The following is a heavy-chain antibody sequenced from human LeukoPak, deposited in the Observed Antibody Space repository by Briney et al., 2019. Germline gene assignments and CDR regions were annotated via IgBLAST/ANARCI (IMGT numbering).Heavy chain of an antibody. CDR3: ARGSTRSYCSGGSCYYNWFDP. Sequence: SVKVSCKASGDTFTSYYMHWVRQAPGQGLEWMGGIIPIFGTANYAQKFQGRVTITADESTSTAYMELSSLRSEDTAVYYCARGSTRSYCSGGSCYYNWFDPWGQGTLVTVSS. CDR1: GDTFTSYY. J-gene: IGHJ5*02. V-gene: IGHV1-69*13. CDR2: IIPIFGTA. D-gene: IGHD2-15*01.